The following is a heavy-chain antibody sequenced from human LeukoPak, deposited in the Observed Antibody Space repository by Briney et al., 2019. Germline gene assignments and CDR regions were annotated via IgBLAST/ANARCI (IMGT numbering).Heavy chain of an antibody. CDR2: IRQDANVK. J-gene: IGHJ4*02. V-gene: IGHV3-7*01. CDR1: GFTFSNYW. D-gene: IGHD3-10*01. CDR3: ARWAADSGIYYIAS. Sequence: QAGGSLRLSCAASGFTFSNYWMTWVRQAPGKGLQWVASIRQDANVKYYVDSVRGRFTISRDNAENSLYLQMNSLRAEDTAVYYCARWAADSGIYYIASWGQGSLVIVSS.